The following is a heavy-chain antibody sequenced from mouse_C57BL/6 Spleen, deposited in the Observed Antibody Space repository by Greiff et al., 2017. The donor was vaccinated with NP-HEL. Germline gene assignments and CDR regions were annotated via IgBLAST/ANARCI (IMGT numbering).Heavy chain of an antibody. V-gene: IGHV1-64*01. J-gene: IGHJ2*01. D-gene: IGHD1-1*01. CDR2: IHPNSGST. CDR3: ARGDYGSSSRLDY. Sequence: VQLQQPGAELVKPGASVKLSCKASGYTFTSYWMHWVKQRPGQGLEWIGMIHPNSGSTNYNEKFKSKATLTVDKSSSTAYMQLSSLTSEDSAVYYCARGDYGSSSRLDYWGQGTTLTVSS. CDR1: GYTFTSYW.